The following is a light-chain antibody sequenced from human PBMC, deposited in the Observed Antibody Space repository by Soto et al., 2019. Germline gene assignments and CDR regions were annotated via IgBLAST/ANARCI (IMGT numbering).Light chain of an antibody. Sequence: QSSLTQPASVSGSPGQSITISCTGTRSDFGAYNFVSWHQQHSGKAPRLMIYNVYDRPSPISYRFSCSKSGNTAALPIVGLQGEDVADSYCRAYSHSRTYVFGTGT. CDR1: RSDFGAYNF. CDR2: NVY. V-gene: IGLV2-14*03. J-gene: IGLJ1*01. CDR3: RAYSHSRTYV.